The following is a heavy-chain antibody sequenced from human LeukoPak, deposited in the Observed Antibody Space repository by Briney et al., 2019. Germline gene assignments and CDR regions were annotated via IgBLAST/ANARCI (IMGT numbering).Heavy chain of an antibody. Sequence: ASVKVSCKASGYTFTSYAMNWVRQAPGQGLEWMGWINPNSGGTNYAQKFQGRVTMTRDTSISTAYMELSRLRSDDTAVYYCARDPTSTTPRRIAVAGNFDYWGQGTLVTVSS. CDR1: GYTFTSYA. D-gene: IGHD6-19*01. CDR3: ARDPTSTTPRRIAVAGNFDY. CDR2: INPNSGGT. J-gene: IGHJ4*02. V-gene: IGHV1-2*02.